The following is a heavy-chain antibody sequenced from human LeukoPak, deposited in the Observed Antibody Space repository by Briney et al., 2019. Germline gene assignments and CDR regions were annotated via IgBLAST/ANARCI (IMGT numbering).Heavy chain of an antibody. CDR2: IFYSGST. J-gene: IGHJ5*02. Sequence: PSETLSLTCTVSGGSISSSSYYWGWIRQPPGKGLEWIGTIFYSGSTYYNPSLKSRVTISVDTSENQFSLKLSSVTAADTAVYYCAREGYDSSGYRPRANWFDPWGQGTLVTVSS. CDR3: AREGYDSSGYRPRANWFDP. CDR1: GGSISSSSYY. D-gene: IGHD3-22*01. V-gene: IGHV4-39*07.